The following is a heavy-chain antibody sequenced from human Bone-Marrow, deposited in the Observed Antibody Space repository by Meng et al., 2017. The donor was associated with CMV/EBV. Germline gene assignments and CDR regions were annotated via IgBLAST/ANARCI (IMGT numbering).Heavy chain of an antibody. J-gene: IGHJ4*02. CDR1: GYEFGASW. D-gene: IGHD2-21*01. Sequence: SGYEFGASWIAWVRQMPGNGLEWMGIVFPGDSATRYSPSIGGQVTISADKYVSTAYLQWTSLKASDSGMYYCAKRSKRVIAGNYYFDSWGQGTLVTVSS. V-gene: IGHV5-51*01. CDR3: AKRSKRVIAGNYYFDS. CDR2: VFPGDSAT.